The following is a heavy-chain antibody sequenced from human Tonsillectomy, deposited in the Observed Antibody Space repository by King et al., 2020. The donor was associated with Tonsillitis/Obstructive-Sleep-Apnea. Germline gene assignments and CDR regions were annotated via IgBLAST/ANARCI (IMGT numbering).Heavy chain of an antibody. J-gene: IGHJ6*02. CDR2: IWYDGSNK. CDR1: GFTFSSYG. CDR3: ARDHYTSGWPYYGMDV. D-gene: IGHD6-19*01. Sequence: QLVQSGGGVVQPGRSLRLSCAASGFTFSSYGMHWVRQAPGKGLEWVAVIWYDGSNKNYADSVKGRFTISRDNSKNTVYLQMNTLRADDTAVYYCARDHYTSGWPYYGMDVWGQGTTVTVSS. V-gene: IGHV3-33*01.